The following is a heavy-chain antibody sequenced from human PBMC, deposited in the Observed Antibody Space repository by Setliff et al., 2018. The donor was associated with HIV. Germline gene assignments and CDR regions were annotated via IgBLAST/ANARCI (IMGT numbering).Heavy chain of an antibody. J-gene: IGHJ6*02. V-gene: IGHV4-34*01. D-gene: IGHD6-19*01. Sequence: SETLSLTCALYGGSFSDYYWSWIRQPPGMGLEWIGEVNRGRRTNYNSSLKSRVTISVDTSKNQFSLKLSSVTAADTAVYYCARRPFGAVAGTYGMDVWGQGTTVTVSS. CDR1: GGSFSDYY. CDR2: VNRGRRT. CDR3: ARRPFGAVAGTYGMDV.